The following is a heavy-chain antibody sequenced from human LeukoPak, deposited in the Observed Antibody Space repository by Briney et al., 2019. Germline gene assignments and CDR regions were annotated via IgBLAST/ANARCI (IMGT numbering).Heavy chain of an antibody. J-gene: IGHJ4*02. CDR2: ITHSGNT. V-gene: IGHV4-34*01. CDR1: GGSFSGYY. CDR3: ARVIVVLGGYFDY. Sequence: PETLSLTCAVYGGSFSGYYWSWIRQPPGKGLEWIGEITHSGNTNYNPSLTSRVTISVDTSKNQFSLKMGSVTAADTAVYYCARVIVVLGGYFDYWGQGTRVTVSS. D-gene: IGHD2-8*02.